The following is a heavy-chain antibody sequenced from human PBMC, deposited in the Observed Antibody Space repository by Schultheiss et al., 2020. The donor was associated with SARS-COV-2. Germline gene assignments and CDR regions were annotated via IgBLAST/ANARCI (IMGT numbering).Heavy chain of an antibody. CDR2: IYYSGST. D-gene: IGHD6-19*01. CDR1: GGSISSYY. V-gene: IGHV4-59*12. CDR3: ARDSKSSGYH. J-gene: IGHJ4*02. Sequence: SETLSLTCTVSGGSISSYYWSWIRQPPGKGLEWIGYIYYSGSTYYNPSLKSRVTISVDTSKNQFSLKLSSETAADTAVYYCARDSKSSGYHWGQGTLVTVSS.